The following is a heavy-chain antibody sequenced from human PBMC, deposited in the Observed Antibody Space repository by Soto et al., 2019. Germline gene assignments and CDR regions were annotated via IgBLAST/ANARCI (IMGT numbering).Heavy chain of an antibody. CDR3: ARDRQKALVVVAATGGLDY. Sequence: GGSLRLSCAASGFTFSSYSMHWVRQDPDMGLEWVAFISFAGNNKYYADSVKGRFTISRDNSNNMLYLEMNSLRPDDTAVYYCARDRQKALVVVAATGGLDYWGQGTPVTVSS. J-gene: IGHJ4*02. CDR2: ISFAGNNK. V-gene: IGHV3-30*04. CDR1: GFTFSSYS. D-gene: IGHD2-15*01.